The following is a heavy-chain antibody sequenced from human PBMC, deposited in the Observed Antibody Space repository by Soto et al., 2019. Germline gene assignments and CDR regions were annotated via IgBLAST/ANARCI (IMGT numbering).Heavy chain of an antibody. CDR3: ARNLYDSSGYSPFGY. CDR1: GGSINSADYY. Sequence: QVQLQESGPGLVKPSQTLSLTCTVSGGSINSADYYWSWIRQPPGKGLEWIGHIHHNGNTNYNPSLKNRVTISVDTSKNQFSLKLTSVSDADTAQYFCARNLYDSSGYSPFGYWGQGTLVTVSS. D-gene: IGHD3-22*01. V-gene: IGHV4-30-4*01. J-gene: IGHJ4*02. CDR2: IHHNGNT.